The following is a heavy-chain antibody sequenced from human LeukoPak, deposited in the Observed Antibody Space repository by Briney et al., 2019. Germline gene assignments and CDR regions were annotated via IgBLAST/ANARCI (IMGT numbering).Heavy chain of an antibody. D-gene: IGHD3-22*01. CDR2: ISSSGSTI. Sequence: GGSLRLSCAASGFTFSDYYMSWIRQAPGKGLEWVSYISSSGSTIYYADSVKGRFTISRDNAKNSLYLQMNSLRAEDTAVYYCAKETGYYYDSSGYPFDYWGQGTLVTVSS. CDR1: GFTFSDYY. CDR3: AKETGYYYDSSGYPFDY. V-gene: IGHV3-11*01. J-gene: IGHJ4*02.